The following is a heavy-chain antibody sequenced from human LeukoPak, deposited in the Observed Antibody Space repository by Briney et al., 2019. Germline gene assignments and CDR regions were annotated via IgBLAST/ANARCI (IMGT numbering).Heavy chain of an antibody. CDR3: ATEGSGSYYYYMDV. CDR1: GYTLTELS. Sequence: ASVKVSCKVSGYTLTELSMHWVRQAPGKGLEWMGGLDPEDGETIYAQKFQGRVTMTEDTSTDTAYMELSSLRSGDTAVYYCATEGSGSYYYYMDVWGKGTTVTVSS. V-gene: IGHV1-24*01. D-gene: IGHD6-19*01. CDR2: LDPEDGET. J-gene: IGHJ6*03.